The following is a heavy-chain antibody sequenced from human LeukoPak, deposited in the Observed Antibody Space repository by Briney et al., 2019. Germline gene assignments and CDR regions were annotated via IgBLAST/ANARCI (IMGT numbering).Heavy chain of an antibody. J-gene: IGHJ6*03. CDR3: ARDQGLSSYYYYMDV. D-gene: IGHD3/OR15-3a*01. CDR2: INWNGGST. CDR1: GFTFDDYG. Sequence: GGSLRLSCAASGFTFDDYGMSWVRQAPGKGLEWVSGINWNGGSTGYADSVKGRFTISRDKAKNSLYLQMNSLRAEDTALYYCARDQGLSSYYYYMDVWGKGTTVTVSS. V-gene: IGHV3-20*04.